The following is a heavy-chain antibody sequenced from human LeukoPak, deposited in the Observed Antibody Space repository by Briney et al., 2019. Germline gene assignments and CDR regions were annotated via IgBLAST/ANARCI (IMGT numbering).Heavy chain of an antibody. V-gene: IGHV3-7*05. CDR3: AKNWGYFDY. J-gene: IGHJ4*02. D-gene: IGHD7-27*01. Sequence: GGSLRLSCAASGFSFSSFEMNWVRQAPGKGLEWVANIKEDGSEKYYVDSVKGRFTISRDNAENSLYLQMNSLRAEDTAVYYCAKNWGYFDYWGQGILVTVSS. CDR2: IKEDGSEK. CDR1: GFSFSSFE.